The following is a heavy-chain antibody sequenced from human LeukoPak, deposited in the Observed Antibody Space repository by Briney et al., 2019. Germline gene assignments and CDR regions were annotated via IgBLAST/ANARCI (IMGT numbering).Heavy chain of an antibody. CDR1: GFTFRNYG. CDR3: AREGYISGWYEY. J-gene: IGHJ4*02. D-gene: IGHD6-19*01. V-gene: IGHV3-33*01. CDR2: IWEDGTNI. Sequence: PGGSLRLSCEASGFTFRNYGMHWVRQAPGKGLEWVAAIWEDGTNIHYADSVKGRFTISRDNAKNRLYLQMNNLRAEDTALYFFAREGYISGWYEYWREGTLVTVP.